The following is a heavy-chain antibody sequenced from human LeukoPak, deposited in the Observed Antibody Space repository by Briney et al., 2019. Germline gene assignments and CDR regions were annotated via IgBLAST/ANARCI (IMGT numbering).Heavy chain of an antibody. CDR2: IYYSGST. CDR1: GGSISSSSYY. D-gene: IGHD3-10*01. J-gene: IGHJ4*02. CDR3: ATAHSYGPGIFAY. V-gene: IGHV4-39*01. Sequence: SETLSLTCTVSGGSISSSSYYWGWIRQPPGKGLEWIGSIYYSGSTYYNPSLKSRVTISVYTSKNQFSLKLSPVTADDPALYSCATAHSYGPGIFAYGGQGTLVPVS.